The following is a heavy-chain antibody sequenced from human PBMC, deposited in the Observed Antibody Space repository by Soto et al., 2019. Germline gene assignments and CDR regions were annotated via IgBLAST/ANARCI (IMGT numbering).Heavy chain of an antibody. CDR1: GGSFSGYY. J-gene: IGHJ3*02. CDR3: ARSWHIVVTAAFDI. CDR2: INHSGST. D-gene: IGHD2-21*01. V-gene: IGHV4-34*01. Sequence: SETLSLTCAVYGGSFSGYYWSWIRQPPGKGLEWIGEINHSGSTNYNPSLKSRVTISVDTSKNQFSLKLSSVTAADTAVYYCARSWHIVVTAAFDIWGQGTMVTVS.